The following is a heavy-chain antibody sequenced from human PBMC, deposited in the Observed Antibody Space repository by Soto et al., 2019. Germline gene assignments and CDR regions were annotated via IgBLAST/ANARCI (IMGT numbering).Heavy chain of an antibody. D-gene: IGHD3-3*01. CDR1: GFTFSSYA. J-gene: IGHJ4*02. CDR2: ISGSGGST. Sequence: VQLLESGGGLVQPGGSLRLSCAASGFTFSSYAMSWVRQAPGKGLEWVSAISGSGGSTYYADSVKGRFTISRDNSKNTLYLQMNSLRAEDTAVYYCAKEGLYYDFWSGYYLFDYWGQGTLVTVSS. V-gene: IGHV3-23*01. CDR3: AKEGLYYDFWSGYYLFDY.